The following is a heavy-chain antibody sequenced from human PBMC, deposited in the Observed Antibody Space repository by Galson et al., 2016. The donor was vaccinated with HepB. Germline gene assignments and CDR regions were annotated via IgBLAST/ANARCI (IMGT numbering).Heavy chain of an antibody. CDR1: GFTVSSNY. J-gene: IGHJ4*02. V-gene: IGHV3-53*01. CDR3: TSSASPPWLDY. CDR2: IYSGGST. Sequence: SLRLSCAASGFTVSSNYMSWVRQAPGKGLEWVSVIYSGGSTYYADSVKGRFTISRDNSKNTLYLQVNSLRAEDTAVYYCTSSASPPWLDYWGQGTLVTVSS. D-gene: IGHD1-26*01.